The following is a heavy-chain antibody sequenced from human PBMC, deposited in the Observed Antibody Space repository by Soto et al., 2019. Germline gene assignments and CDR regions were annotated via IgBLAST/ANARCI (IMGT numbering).Heavy chain of an antibody. D-gene: IGHD1-26*01. Sequence: SETLSLTCTVSGGSISSYYWSWIRQPPGKGLEWIGYIYYSGSTNYNPSLKSRVTISVDTSKNQFSLKLSSVTAADTAVYFCAATHSGSYHYYYYGMDVWGQGTTVTVSS. V-gene: IGHV4-59*01. CDR1: GGSISSYY. CDR2: IYYSGST. J-gene: IGHJ6*02. CDR3: AATHSGSYHYYYYGMDV.